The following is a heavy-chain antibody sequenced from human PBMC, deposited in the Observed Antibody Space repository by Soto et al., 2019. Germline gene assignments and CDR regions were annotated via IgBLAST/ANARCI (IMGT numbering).Heavy chain of an antibody. D-gene: IGHD5-12*01. CDR1: GGSISSGGYY. CDR3: ARLEMATFQIRDY. V-gene: IGHV4-31*03. CDR2: IYYSGST. J-gene: IGHJ4*02. Sequence: SETLSLTCTVSGGSISSGGYYWSWIRQHPGKGLEWIGCIYYSGSTYYNPSLKSRVTISVDTSKNQFSLKLSSVTAADTAVYYCARLEMATFQIRDYWGQGTLVTVSS.